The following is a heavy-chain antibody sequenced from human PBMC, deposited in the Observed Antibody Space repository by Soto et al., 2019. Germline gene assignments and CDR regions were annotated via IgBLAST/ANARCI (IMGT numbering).Heavy chain of an antibody. CDR3: ARRGRYGDFGRYFDP. V-gene: IGHV4-39*01. D-gene: IGHD4-17*01. CDR1: GDSIDDARYF. Sequence: SETLSLTCPVSGDSIDDARYFWAWIRQPPGGGLEWIGSIYFSGTTYYSRSLKSRVTMSVDASENQFSLKLSSVTAADTAVYYCARRGRYGDFGRYFDPWGQGTLVTVSS. J-gene: IGHJ4*02. CDR2: IYFSGTT.